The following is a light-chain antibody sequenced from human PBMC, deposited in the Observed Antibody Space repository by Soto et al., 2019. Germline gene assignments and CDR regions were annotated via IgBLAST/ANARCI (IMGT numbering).Light chain of an antibody. CDR2: AVT. CDR1: SGDVGGYNY. J-gene: IGLJ1*01. Sequence: QSALTQPASVFGSPGQSVTISCAGTSGDVGGYNYVSWYQQHPGKAPKLMIHAVTNRPSGVSNRFSGSKSGNTASLTISSLQAEDEADYYCCSYTGASTYVFGTGTKVTVL. CDR3: CSYTGASTYV. V-gene: IGLV2-14*01.